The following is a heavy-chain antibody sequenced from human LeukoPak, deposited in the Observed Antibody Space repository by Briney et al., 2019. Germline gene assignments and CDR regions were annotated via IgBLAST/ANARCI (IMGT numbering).Heavy chain of an antibody. Sequence: GESLKISCKGSGYSFTSYWIGWVRQMPGKGLEWMGIIYPGDSDTRYSPSFQGQVTTSADKSISTAYLQWSSLKASDTAMYYCARSYSTRSNWFDPWGQGTLVTVSS. CDR2: IYPGDSDT. J-gene: IGHJ5*02. CDR1: GYSFTSYW. CDR3: ARSYSTRSNWFDP. D-gene: IGHD2/OR15-2a*01. V-gene: IGHV5-51*01.